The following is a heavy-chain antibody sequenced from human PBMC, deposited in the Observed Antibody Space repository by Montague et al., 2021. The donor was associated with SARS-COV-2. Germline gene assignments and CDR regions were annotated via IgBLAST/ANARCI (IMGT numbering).Heavy chain of an antibody. CDR1: GGSISSSSYY. CDR2: IYYSGST. V-gene: IGHV4-39*01. D-gene: IGHD1-26*01. Sequence: SETLSLTCAVSGGSISSSSYYWGWIRQPPGKGLEWIGSIYYSGSTYYNPSLKSRVSISVDTSKNQFSLKLSSVTAADTAVYYCARLWDTVYYYYGMDVWGQGTTVTLSS. J-gene: IGHJ6*02. CDR3: ARLWDTVYYYYGMDV.